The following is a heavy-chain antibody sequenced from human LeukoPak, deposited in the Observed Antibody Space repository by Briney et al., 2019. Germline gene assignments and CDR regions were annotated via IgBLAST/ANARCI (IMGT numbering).Heavy chain of an antibody. D-gene: IGHD6-13*01. Sequence: ASAKVSCKASGYTFTAYYMHWVRQAPGQGLEWMGWINPNSGGTSYEQRFQGRVTMTRDTSISTAYMELSRLRSDDTAVYFCARVPAGIPFDYWGQGTLVTVSS. CDR1: GYTFTAYY. V-gene: IGHV1-2*02. J-gene: IGHJ4*02. CDR2: INPNSGGT. CDR3: ARVPAGIPFDY.